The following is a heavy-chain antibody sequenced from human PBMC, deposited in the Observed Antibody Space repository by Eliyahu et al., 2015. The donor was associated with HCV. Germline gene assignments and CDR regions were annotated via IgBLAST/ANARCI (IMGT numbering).Heavy chain of an antibody. CDR2: ISSDGTSI. J-gene: IGHJ4*02. CDR3: ARERYLEYLPKVPFYFDH. Sequence: EVELVESGGGLVKPGGSLRLSCAASGFSFNSFPMNWVRQAPGKGLEWVSSISSDGTSISYTDSVTGRFTISRDNADNSLFLQMTSLTPADTAVYYCARERYLEYLPKVPFYFDHWGQGTLVTVSS. D-gene: IGHD3-3*01. V-gene: IGHV3-21*02. CDR1: GFSFNSFP.